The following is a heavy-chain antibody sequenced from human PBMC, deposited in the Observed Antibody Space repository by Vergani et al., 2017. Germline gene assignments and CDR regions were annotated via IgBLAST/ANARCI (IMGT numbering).Heavy chain of an antibody. Sequence: EVQLVQSGAEVKKPGESLKISCKGSGYSFTYYWIGWVRQMPGKGLEWMGIIYPGDSDIRYSPSFQGQGTLSADRSISTAYLQWSSLKASDTAMYFCARCSGSSSPDYFDYWGQGTLVTVSS. CDR2: IYPGDSDI. J-gene: IGHJ4*02. D-gene: IGHD1-26*01. CDR1: GYSFTYYW. V-gene: IGHV5-51*03. CDR3: ARCSGSSSPDYFDY.